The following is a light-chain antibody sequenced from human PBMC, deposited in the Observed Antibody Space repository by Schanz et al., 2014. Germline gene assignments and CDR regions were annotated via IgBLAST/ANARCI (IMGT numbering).Light chain of an antibody. CDR3: CSYAGDTMV. CDR1: TRDVANHNI. V-gene: IGLV2-23*01. CDR2: DDI. Sequence: QSALAQPASVSGSPGQSITISCTGTTRDVANHNIVSWYQQHPGKAPKLMIYDDIKRPSGVSNRFSGSKSGNTASLTVSGLQAEDEADFYCCSYAGDTMVFGGGTKLTVL. J-gene: IGLJ2*01.